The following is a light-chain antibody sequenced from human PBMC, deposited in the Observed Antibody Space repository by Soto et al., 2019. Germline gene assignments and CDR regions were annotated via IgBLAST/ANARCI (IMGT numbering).Light chain of an antibody. J-gene: IGLJ3*02. CDR1: SGHNNYI. CDR2: VDGSGSY. V-gene: IGLV4-60*02. CDR3: ETWDSNHS. Sequence: QLVLTQSSSASASLGSSVKLTCTLRSGHNNYIIAWHQQQPGQAPRFLMKVDGSGSYDKGSGVPDRFSGSSSGPDRYLTISNLQFEDEADYFCETWDSNHSFGGGTKLTVL.